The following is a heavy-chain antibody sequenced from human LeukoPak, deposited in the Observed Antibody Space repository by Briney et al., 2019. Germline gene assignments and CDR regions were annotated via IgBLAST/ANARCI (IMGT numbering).Heavy chain of an antibody. CDR3: ASSGWYLSSFN. D-gene: IGHD6-19*01. J-gene: IGHJ4*02. V-gene: IGHV4-4*02. Sequence: SGTLSLTCAVSSGSIFSNNWWSWVRQPPGKGLEWIGQIFHSGSTSYSPSLKSRVTISVDKSKNQFSLKLTSVTAADTAVYYCASSGWYLSSFNWGQGTLVTVSS. CDR1: SGSIFSNNW. CDR2: IFHSGST.